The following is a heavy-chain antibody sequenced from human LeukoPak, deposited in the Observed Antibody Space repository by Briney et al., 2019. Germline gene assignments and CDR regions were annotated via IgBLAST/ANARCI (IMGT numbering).Heavy chain of an antibody. CDR1: GFTLSSYS. J-gene: IGHJ3*02. CDR3: ARDLYYDSSGYYEDGAFDI. V-gene: IGHV3-21*01. D-gene: IGHD3-22*01. Sequence: GGSLRLSCAASGFTLSSYSMNWVRQAPGKGLEWVSSISSSSSYIYYADSVKGRFTISRDNAKNSLYLQMNSLRAEDTAVYYCARDLYYDSSGYYEDGAFDIWGQGTMVTVSS. CDR2: ISSSSSYI.